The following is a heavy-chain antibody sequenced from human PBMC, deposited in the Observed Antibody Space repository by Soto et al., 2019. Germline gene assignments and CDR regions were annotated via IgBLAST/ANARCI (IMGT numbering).Heavy chain of an antibody. Sequence: ASVKVSCKASGYTFTSYGISWVRQAPGQGLEWMGWISAYNGNTNYAQKLQGRVTMTTDTSTSTAYMELRSLRSDDTAVYYCASAWRLQYYDFTSIFDYWGHGNMVTVYS. CDR1: GYTFTSYG. CDR3: ASAWRLQYYDFTSIFDY. V-gene: IGHV1-18*01. J-gene: IGHJ4*01. D-gene: IGHD3-3*01. CDR2: ISAYNGNT.